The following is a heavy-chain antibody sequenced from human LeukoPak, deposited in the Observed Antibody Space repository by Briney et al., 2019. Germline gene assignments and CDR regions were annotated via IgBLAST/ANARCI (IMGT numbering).Heavy chain of an antibody. D-gene: IGHD3-10*01. J-gene: IGHJ6*03. V-gene: IGHV4-4*07. CDR2: IFTSGIT. CDR3: ARESSGNYYNPLGYMDV. Sequence: SETLSRNCTVSGGSISIYYWNWIRQPAGKGLEWIGRIFTSGITNYDTSLKSRVTMSVDTSKNQFSLNLSSVTAADTAVYYCARESSGNYYNPLGYMDVWGKGTTVTVSS. CDR1: GGSISIYY.